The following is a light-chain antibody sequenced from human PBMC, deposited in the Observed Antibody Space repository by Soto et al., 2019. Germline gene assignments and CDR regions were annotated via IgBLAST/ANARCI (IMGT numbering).Light chain of an antibody. V-gene: IGKV1-5*03. CDR1: QSISSW. Sequence: DIQMTQSPSTLSASVGDRVTITCRASQSISSWVAWYQQKPGKAPKLLIYKGSSLESGVPSRFSGSGYGTEFALAISSLQPDDFATYYCQQYNSYWTFGQGTKVEIK. CDR2: KGS. J-gene: IGKJ1*01. CDR3: QQYNSYWT.